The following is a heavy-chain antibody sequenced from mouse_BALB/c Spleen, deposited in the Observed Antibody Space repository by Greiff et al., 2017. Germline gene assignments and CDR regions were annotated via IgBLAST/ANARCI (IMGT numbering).Heavy chain of an antibody. CDR3: ARSYGNAPMDY. D-gene: IGHD2-1*01. J-gene: IGHJ4*01. CDR1: GYSFTGYY. CDR2: INPYNGAT. V-gene: IGHV1-31*01. Sequence: VQLQQSGPELVKPGASVKISCKASGYSFTGYYMHWVKQSHVKSLEWIGRINPYNGATSYNQNFKDKASLTVDKSSSTAYLELHSLTSEDSAVYYCARSYGNAPMDYWGQGTSVTVSA.